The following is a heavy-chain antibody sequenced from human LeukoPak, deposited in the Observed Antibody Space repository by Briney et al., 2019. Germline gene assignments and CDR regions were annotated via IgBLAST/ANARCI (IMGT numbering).Heavy chain of an antibody. CDR1: GGSISSSNW. V-gene: IGHV4-4*02. Sequence: SETLSLTCAVSGGSISSSNWWSWVRQPPGKGLEWIGEIYHSGSTNYNPSLKSRVTISVDKSKNQFSLKLSSVTAADTAVYYCASLYGSGSYKWFDPWGQGTLVTVSS. J-gene: IGHJ5*02. D-gene: IGHD3-10*01. CDR3: ASLYGSGSYKWFDP. CDR2: IYHSGST.